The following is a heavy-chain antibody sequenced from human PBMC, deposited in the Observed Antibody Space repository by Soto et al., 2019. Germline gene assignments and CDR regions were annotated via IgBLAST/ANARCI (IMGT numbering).Heavy chain of an antibody. Sequence: EVQLVESGGGLVQPGGSLRLSCTASGFAVRHNYMTWVRQAPGKGLEWVSLIYSGSDTAYADSVKGRFTISRHTSQNTLYLQMNSLRAEDAAVYYCARKTYSIPSGGAVWGKGTAVTVSS. CDR1: GFAVRHNY. J-gene: IGHJ6*04. CDR2: IYSGSDT. V-gene: IGHV3-53*04. D-gene: IGHD2-21*01. CDR3: ARKTYSIPSGGAV.